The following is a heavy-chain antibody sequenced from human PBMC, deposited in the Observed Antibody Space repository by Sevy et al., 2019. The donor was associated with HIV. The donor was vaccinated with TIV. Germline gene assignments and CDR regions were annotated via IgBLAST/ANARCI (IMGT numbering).Heavy chain of an antibody. J-gene: IGHJ6*02. CDR1: GFTFSDYY. CDR3: ARDQPVGMDV. CDR2: ISSSGSTI. V-gene: IGHV3-11*01. Sequence: GGSLRLSCAASGFTFSDYYMSWVRQAPGKGLEWVSYISSSGSTIYYADSVKGRFTISRENAKNSLDLQMNSLRAEDTAVDYCARDQPVGMDVWGQGTTVTVSS.